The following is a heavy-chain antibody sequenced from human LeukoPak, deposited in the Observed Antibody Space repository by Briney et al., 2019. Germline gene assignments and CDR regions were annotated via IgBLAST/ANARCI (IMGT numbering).Heavy chain of an antibody. J-gene: IGHJ4*02. CDR3: ARDEEGEGLDY. Sequence: SETLSLTCTVSGGSISSYYWSWIRQPPGKGLEWIGYIYYSGSTNYNPSLKSRVTISVDTSKNQFSLKLSSVTAADTAVYYCARDEEGEGLDYWGQGTLVTVSS. CDR2: IYYSGST. D-gene: IGHD1-26*01. CDR1: GGSISSYY. V-gene: IGHV4-59*01.